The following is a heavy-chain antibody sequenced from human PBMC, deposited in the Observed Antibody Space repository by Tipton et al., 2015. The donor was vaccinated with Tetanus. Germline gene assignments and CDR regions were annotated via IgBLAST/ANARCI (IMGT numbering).Heavy chain of an antibody. CDR3: ARVLRYSTSGGWDDAFDI. CDR2: VDDSGST. CDR1: GGSLSRYY. Sequence: TLSLTCAVYGGSLSRYYWTWIRQPPGKGLEWIGEVDDSGSTNYSPSLKSRVTISLDTSKNQLSLKLNSVTVADTAVYFCARVLRYSTSGGWDDAFDIWGQGTKVTVSS. D-gene: IGHD2-15*01. V-gene: IGHV4-34*01. J-gene: IGHJ3*02.